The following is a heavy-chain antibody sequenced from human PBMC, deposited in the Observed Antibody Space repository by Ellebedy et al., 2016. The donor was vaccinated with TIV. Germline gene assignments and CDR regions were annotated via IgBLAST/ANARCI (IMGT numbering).Heavy chain of an antibody. D-gene: IGHD3-3*01. Sequence: GGSLRLSCAASGFTFSDYYMDWVRQAPGKGLEWVSSISSSSTYIYYADSVKGRFTISRDNSKNTLFLQMNSLRPDDTAVYFCVRDGIIPIAKFYFDYWGRGILVTAAS. J-gene: IGHJ4*02. CDR2: ISSSSTYI. V-gene: IGHV3-21*01. CDR3: VRDGIIPIAKFYFDY. CDR1: GFTFSDYY.